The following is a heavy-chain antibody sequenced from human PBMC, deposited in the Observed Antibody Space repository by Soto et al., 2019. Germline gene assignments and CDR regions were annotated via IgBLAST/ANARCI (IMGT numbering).Heavy chain of an antibody. D-gene: IGHD6-13*01. V-gene: IGHV4-31*03. Sequence: SETLSLTCTVSGGSISSGGYYWSWIRQHPGKGLEWIGYIYYSGSTYYNPSLKSRVTISVDTSKNQFSLKLSSVTAADTAVYYCARGYSSSWTVGYYYGMDVWGQGTTVTVSS. J-gene: IGHJ6*02. CDR3: ARGYSSSWTVGYYYGMDV. CDR2: IYYSGST. CDR1: GGSISSGGYY.